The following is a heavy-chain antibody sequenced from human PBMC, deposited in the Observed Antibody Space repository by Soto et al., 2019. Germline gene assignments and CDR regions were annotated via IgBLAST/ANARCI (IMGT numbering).Heavy chain of an antibody. D-gene: IGHD4-17*01. Sequence: QVQLVESGGGVVQPGRSLRLSCAASGFTFSSYAMHWVRQAPGKGLEWVAVISYDGSNKYYADSVKGRFTISRDNSNNTLYLQMNSLRAEDTAVYYCARDPNTSWGYGDYVEYFDYWGEGTLVTVSS. CDR3: ARDPNTSWGYGDYVEYFDY. V-gene: IGHV3-30-3*01. CDR2: ISYDGSNK. CDR1: GFTFSSYA. J-gene: IGHJ4*02.